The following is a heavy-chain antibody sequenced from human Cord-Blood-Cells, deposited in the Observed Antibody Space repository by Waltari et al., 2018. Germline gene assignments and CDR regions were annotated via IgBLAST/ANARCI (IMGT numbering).Heavy chain of an antibody. CDR1: GYTLTELS. V-gene: IGHV1-24*01. J-gene: IGHJ4*02. CDR3: ATARRDVVVPAATDY. CDR2: LVPEDGET. D-gene: IGHD2-2*01. Sequence: QVQLVQSGAEVKKPGASVKVSCKVSGYTLTELSMHWVRQAPGKGLEGMGGLVPEDGETSYAQKFQGRVTMTEETPTDTAYMELSSLRSEDTAVYYCATARRDVVVPAATDYWGQGTLVTVSS.